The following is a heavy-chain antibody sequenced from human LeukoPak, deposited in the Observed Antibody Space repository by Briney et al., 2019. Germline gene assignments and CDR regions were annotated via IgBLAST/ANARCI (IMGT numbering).Heavy chain of an antibody. Sequence: SETLSLTSAVYGGSFSGYYWSWIRQPPGKGLEWLGEINHSGTTNYNPSLKSRFTISVDTSKNHFSLTLSSVTAAALALYSSARGGGYNWFDPRGQGTLVTVSS. V-gene: IGHV4-34*01. CDR2: INHSGTT. J-gene: IGHJ5*02. CDR1: GGSFSGYY. CDR3: ARGGGYNWFDP.